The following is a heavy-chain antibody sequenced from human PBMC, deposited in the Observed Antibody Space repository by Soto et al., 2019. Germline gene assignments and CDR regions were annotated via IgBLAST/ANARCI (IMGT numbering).Heavy chain of an antibody. V-gene: IGHV3-74*01. Sequence: EVQLVESGGGLVQPGGSLRLSCAASGFTFSIDWMHWVRQAPGKGLVWVSHIESDGRATSYADSVKVRFTISSDNAKNTLYLQMNSLSAEDTAVYYCARAVQLIYGGNSGVDYLGQGTLVTVS. J-gene: IGHJ4*02. D-gene: IGHD4-17*01. CDR1: GFTFSIDW. CDR2: IESDGRAT. CDR3: ARAVQLIYGGNSGVDY.